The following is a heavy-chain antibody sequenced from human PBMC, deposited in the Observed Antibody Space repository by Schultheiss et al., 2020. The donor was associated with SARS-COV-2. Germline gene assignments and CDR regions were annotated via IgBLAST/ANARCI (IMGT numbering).Heavy chain of an antibody. CDR1: GGSISSSSYY. J-gene: IGHJ6*02. D-gene: IGHD2-21*02. Sequence: SQTLSLTCPVSGGSISSSSYYWGWIRQPPGKGLEWIGSIYYSGSTYYNPSLKSRVTISVDTSKNQFSLKLSSVTAADTAVYYCARVRVYCGGDCYSGLGYYYGMDVWGQGTTVTVSS. CDR3: ARVRVYCGGDCYSGLGYYYGMDV. CDR2: IYYSGST. V-gene: IGHV4-39*01.